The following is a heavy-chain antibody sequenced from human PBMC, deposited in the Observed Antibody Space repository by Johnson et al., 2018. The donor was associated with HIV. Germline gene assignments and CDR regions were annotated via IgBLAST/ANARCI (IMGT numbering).Heavy chain of an antibody. Sequence: QLVESGGGVVQPGRSLRLSCVASGFTFSTYAMHWVRQAPGKGLEWVTFIRYDGSNEYYADSVKGRFTISRDNSKNTLYLQMNSLRAEDTALYYCAAWGGVGAGRAFDIWGQGTMVTVSS. J-gene: IGHJ3*02. CDR3: AAWGGVGAGRAFDI. CDR1: GFTFSTYA. CDR2: IRYDGSNE. V-gene: IGHV3-30*04. D-gene: IGHD1-26*01.